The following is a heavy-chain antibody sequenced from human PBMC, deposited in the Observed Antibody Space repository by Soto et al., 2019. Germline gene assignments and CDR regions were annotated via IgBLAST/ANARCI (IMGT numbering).Heavy chain of an antibody. J-gene: IGHJ4*02. CDR3: AREPLT. D-gene: IGHD3-9*01. V-gene: IGHV4-31*03. CDR2: IYYSGST. CDR1: GGSISIGGYY. Sequence: QVQLQESGPGLVKPSQNLSLTCTVSGGSISIGGYYWSWSRQHPGKGLEWIGYIYYSGSTYYNPSLKGRVTISVDTSTNQFSLKLISVTAEDKALYYCAREPLTWGKGTLVTVAS.